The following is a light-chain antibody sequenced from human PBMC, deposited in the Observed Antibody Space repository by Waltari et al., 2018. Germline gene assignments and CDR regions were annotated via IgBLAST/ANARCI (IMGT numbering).Light chain of an antibody. CDR3: SSYTSSSTLDV. J-gene: IGLJ1*01. CDR1: SSAGGGYNY. CDR2: EVS. V-gene: IGLV2-14*01. Sequence: QSALTQPASVSGSPGQSITISCPGTSSAGGGYNYVSWYQQHPGKAPNLMIYEVSNRPSGVSNRFSGSKSGNTASLTISGLQAEDEADYYCSSYTSSSTLDVFGTGTKVTVL.